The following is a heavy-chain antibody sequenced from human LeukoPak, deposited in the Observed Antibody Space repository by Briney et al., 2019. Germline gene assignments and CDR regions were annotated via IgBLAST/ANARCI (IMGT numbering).Heavy chain of an antibody. CDR1: GYTFTGYY. CDR2: INPNSGGT. D-gene: IGHD5-18*01. Sequence: GASVKVSCKASGYTFTGYYMRWVRQAPGQGLEWMGWINPNSGGTNYAQKFQSWVTMTRDTSISTAYMELSSLRSEDTAVYYCATSPLVDTAMGFDYWGQGTLVTVSS. J-gene: IGHJ4*02. CDR3: ATSPLVDTAMGFDY. V-gene: IGHV1-2*04.